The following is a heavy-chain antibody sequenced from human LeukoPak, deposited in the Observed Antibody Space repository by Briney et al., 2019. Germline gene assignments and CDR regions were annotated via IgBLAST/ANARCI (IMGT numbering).Heavy chain of an antibody. CDR2: IKQDGSEI. D-gene: IGHD4-17*01. J-gene: IGHJ4*02. Sequence: GGSLRLSCAASGFTFRNFWMSWVRQAPGKGLEWVANIKQDGSEIYYVDSVRGRLTISRDNAKNSLFLQLNGLRADVTAVYCCARGPGAAYGTYYFDSWGLGTLVTVSS. CDR3: ARGPGAAYGTYYFDS. V-gene: IGHV3-7*01. CDR1: GFTFRNFW.